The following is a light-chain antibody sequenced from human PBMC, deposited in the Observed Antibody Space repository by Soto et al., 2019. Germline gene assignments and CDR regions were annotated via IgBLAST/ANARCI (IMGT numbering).Light chain of an antibody. Sequence: QLVLTQSPSASASLGASVKLTCTLSSGHSSYAIAWHQQQPEKGPRYLMKLNSDGSHSNGDGIPDRFSGSSSGAERYLTISSLQSEDEADYYCQTWGTGIHVFGGGTQLTVL. J-gene: IGLJ7*01. CDR1: SGHSSYA. CDR3: QTWGTGIHV. CDR2: LNSDGSH. V-gene: IGLV4-69*01.